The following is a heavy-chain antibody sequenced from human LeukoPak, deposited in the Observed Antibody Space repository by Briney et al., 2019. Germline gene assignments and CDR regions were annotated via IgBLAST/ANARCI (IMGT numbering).Heavy chain of an antibody. CDR1: GGTFSSYA. V-gene: IGHV1-69*05. Sequence: SVKVSCKASGGTFSSYAISWVRQAPGQGLEWMGGIIPIFGTANYAQKFQGRVTITTDESTSTAYMELSSLRSEDTAVYYCARELRGSFFPYSGSYPQWGQGTLVTVSS. J-gene: IGHJ4*02. CDR3: ARELRGSFFPYSGSYPQ. CDR2: IIPIFGTA. D-gene: IGHD1-26*01.